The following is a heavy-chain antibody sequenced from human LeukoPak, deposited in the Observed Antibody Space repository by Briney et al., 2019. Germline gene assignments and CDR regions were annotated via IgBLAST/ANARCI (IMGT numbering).Heavy chain of an antibody. Sequence: SETLSLTCTVSGDPLTLYYWNWIRQVPGKGLEWIGHIHHSGTTHYNPSLKSRVTISVDTSKNQLSVKLNSVTAADTAVYYCARRVVSAAPSTQSNWLDPWGQGALVTVSS. CDR2: IHHSGTT. CDR3: ARRVVSAAPSTQSNWLDP. CDR1: GDPLTLYY. V-gene: IGHV4-59*01. D-gene: IGHD2-15*01. J-gene: IGHJ5*02.